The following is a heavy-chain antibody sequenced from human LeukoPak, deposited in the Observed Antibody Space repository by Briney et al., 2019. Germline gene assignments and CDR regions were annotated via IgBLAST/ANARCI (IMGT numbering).Heavy chain of an antibody. V-gene: IGHV1-46*01. D-gene: IGHD2-8*01. CDR1: GCTFTSYY. J-gene: IGHJ4*02. Sequence: ASVKVSCKASGCTFTSYYMHWVRQAPGQGLEWMGIINPSGGSTSYAQKFQARVTMTRDTSTSTVYMELSSLRSEDTAVYYCARGCVRSRTARCGDYWGQGTLVTVSS. CDR3: ARGCVRSRTARCGDY. CDR2: INPSGGST.